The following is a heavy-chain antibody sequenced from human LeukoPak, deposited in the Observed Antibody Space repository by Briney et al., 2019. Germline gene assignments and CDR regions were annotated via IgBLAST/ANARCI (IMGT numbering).Heavy chain of an antibody. J-gene: IGHJ4*02. CDR2: ISRSSTYI. V-gene: IGHV3-21*01. Sequence: GTSLRLSCAASGLTFSSYNMNWVRQAPGKGLEWVSSISRSSTYISYADSVKGRFTISRDNAKNSLYLQMNSLRAEDTAVYYCARLETTPYYFDYWGQGTLVTVSS. D-gene: IGHD1-1*01. CDR1: GLTFSSYN. CDR3: ARLETTPYYFDY.